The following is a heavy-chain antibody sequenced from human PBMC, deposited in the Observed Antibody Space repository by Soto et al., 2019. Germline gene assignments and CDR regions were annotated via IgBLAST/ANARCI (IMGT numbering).Heavy chain of an antibody. Sequence: EVQLLESGGGLVQPGGSLRLSCAASAFSFSSYAMSWVRQAPGKGLEWVSAISGSGGSTYYADSVKGRFTISRDNSKNTLYLLMNSLRAEDTAVYYCAKNLLTGGVYYFDYWGQGTLVTVSS. CDR2: ISGSGGST. V-gene: IGHV3-23*01. J-gene: IGHJ4*02. D-gene: IGHD7-27*01. CDR3: AKNLLTGGVYYFDY. CDR1: AFSFSSYA.